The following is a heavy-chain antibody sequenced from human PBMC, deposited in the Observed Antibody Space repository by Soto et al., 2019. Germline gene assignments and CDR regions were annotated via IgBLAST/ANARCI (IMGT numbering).Heavy chain of an antibody. CDR3: ARDEVRCDGGRCYGVPVDV. J-gene: IGHJ6*04. CDR2: IQSGGPT. Sequence: EVHLVESGGGLVQPGGSLRLSCAASGFTVSSKYMSWVRQAPGKGLEWVSLIQSGGPTYYADSVKGRFTISRDTSENTLQLQMDSRRAEDTAVYYCARDEVRCDGGRCYGVPVDVGGEGTTVTVPS. V-gene: IGHV3-66*01. CDR1: GFTVSSKY. D-gene: IGHD2-15*01.